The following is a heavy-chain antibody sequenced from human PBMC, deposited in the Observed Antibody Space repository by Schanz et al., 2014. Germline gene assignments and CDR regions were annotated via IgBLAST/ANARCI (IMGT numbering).Heavy chain of an antibody. D-gene: IGHD5-12*01. CDR2: TSSDGSLK. V-gene: IGHV3-30*04. J-gene: IGHJ3*02. CDR3: ARGGRGGYPGRVFDI. CDR1: GFTFSSYA. Sequence: VQLVESGGGLVQPGGSLRLSCAASGFTFSSYAVHWVRQAPDKGLVWVAVTSSDGSLKYYADSVKGRFTISRDNSRDTVYLQMNSRRGEDTAVYYCARGGRGGYPGRVFDIGGQGKMVTASS.